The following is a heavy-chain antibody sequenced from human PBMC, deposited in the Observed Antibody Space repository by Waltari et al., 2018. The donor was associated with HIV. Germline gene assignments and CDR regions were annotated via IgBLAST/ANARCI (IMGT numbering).Heavy chain of an antibody. V-gene: IGHV1-2*02. D-gene: IGHD3-16*01. CDR2: GNPHRGGT. J-gene: IGHJ4*02. Sequence: QAQLVQSGAEVKKPGASVKVSCKASGYTFTSPGYYVHWVRQAPGQGLEWMGWGNPHRGGTVYAQNFQGRVTMTRDTSISTAYMELSRLRSDDTAIYYCAVPWGMTEPTDYWGQGTLVTVSS. CDR3: AVPWGMTEPTDY. CDR1: GYTFTSPGYY.